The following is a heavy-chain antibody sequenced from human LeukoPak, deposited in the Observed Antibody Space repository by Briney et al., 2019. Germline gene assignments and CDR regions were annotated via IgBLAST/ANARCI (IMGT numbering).Heavy chain of an antibody. V-gene: IGHV1-18*04. CDR3: AREIRSYSSGWYSWFDP. D-gene: IGHD6-19*01. CDR2: ISAYNGNT. J-gene: IGHJ5*02. Sequence: AASVQVSCKASGYTFTSYGISRVRQAPGHPLEWMGWISAYNGNTNYAQKLQGRVTMTTDTSTSTAYMELRSLRSDDTAVYYCAREIRSYSSGWYSWFDPWGQGTLVTVSS. CDR1: GYTFTSYG.